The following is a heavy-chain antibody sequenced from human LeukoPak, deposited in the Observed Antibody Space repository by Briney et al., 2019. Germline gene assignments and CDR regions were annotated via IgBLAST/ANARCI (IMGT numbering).Heavy chain of an antibody. V-gene: IGHV3-30*18. CDR1: GFTFSTYG. J-gene: IGHJ4*02. D-gene: IGHD1-26*01. CDR2: ISYDGSNK. CDR3: AKVDSGSYGIDY. Sequence: SGGSLRLSCAASGFTFSTYGMHWVRQAPGKGLEWVAVISYDGSNKYYADSVKGRFTISRDNSKNTLYLQMNSLRVEDTAVYYCAKVDSGSYGIDYWGQGTLVTVSS.